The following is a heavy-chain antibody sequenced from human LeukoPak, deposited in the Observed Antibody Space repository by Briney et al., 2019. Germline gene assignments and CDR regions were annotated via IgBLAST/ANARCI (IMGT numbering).Heavy chain of an antibody. V-gene: IGHV4-34*01. CDR2: INHSGST. CDR1: GGSFSGYY. Sequence: PSETLSLTCAVYGGSFSGYYWSWIRQPPGKGLEWIGEINHSGSTNYNPSLKSRVTISVDTSKNQFSLKLSSVTAADTAVYYCARYQLLSFNWFDPWGQGTLVTVSS. J-gene: IGHJ5*02. D-gene: IGHD2-2*01. CDR3: ARYQLLSFNWFDP.